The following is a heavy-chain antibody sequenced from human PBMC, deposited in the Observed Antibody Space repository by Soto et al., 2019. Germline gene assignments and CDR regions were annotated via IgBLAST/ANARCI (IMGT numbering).Heavy chain of an antibody. CDR2: IIPIFGTA. CDR3: ARDADGDDYYYGIDV. D-gene: IGHD4-17*01. CDR1: GGTFRSYA. J-gene: IGHJ6*04. V-gene: IGHV1-69*06. Sequence: QVQLVQSGAEVKKPGSSVKVSCKASGGTFRSYAFSWVRQAPGQGLEWMGGIIPIFGTANYAQKFQGRVTITADKSTSTCSMERSSLTSEYTAVYYCARDADGDDYYYGIDVWGEGTTFTVSS.